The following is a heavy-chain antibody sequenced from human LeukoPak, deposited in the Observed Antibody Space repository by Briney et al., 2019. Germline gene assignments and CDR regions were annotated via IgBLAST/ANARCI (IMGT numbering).Heavy chain of an antibody. D-gene: IGHD3-9*01. Sequence: ASVKVSCKVSGYTLTELSMHWVRQAPGKGLEWMGGFDPEDGETIYAQKFQGRVTMTEDTSTDTAYMELSSLRSEDTAVYYCATGPLADILTGYYRYPHAFDIWGQGTMVTVSS. CDR2: FDPEDGET. V-gene: IGHV1-24*01. CDR3: ATGPLADILTGYYRYPHAFDI. CDR1: GYTLTELS. J-gene: IGHJ3*02.